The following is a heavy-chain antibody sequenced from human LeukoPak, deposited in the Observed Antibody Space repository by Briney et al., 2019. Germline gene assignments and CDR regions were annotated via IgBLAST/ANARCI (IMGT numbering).Heavy chain of an antibody. CDR1: LRTFSSNA. V-gene: IGHV3-66*02. D-gene: IGHD1-26*01. CDR3: ARNKEWELLVRY. CDR2: TYTGGST. J-gene: IGHJ4*02. Sequence: GPLRLSSTAALRTFSSNASHSLGRPPVKALMEWASVTYTGGSTYYADSVKGRFTISRDNSKNTLYLQMNSLRAEDTAVYYCARNKEWELLVRYWGQGTLVTVSS.